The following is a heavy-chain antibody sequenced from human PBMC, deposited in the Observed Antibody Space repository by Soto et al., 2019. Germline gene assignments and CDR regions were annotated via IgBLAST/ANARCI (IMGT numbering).Heavy chain of an antibody. Sequence: QVRLAQSGAEVRSPGSSVRVSCKASGATVSDYGITWVRKVPRQGLEWVGAILPMYRKTNYSQKLQGRVMIIADKSPDTVYLELSRLRSDDTATYFCARVVQLGSNSAMDVWGQGTTVVVSS. CDR2: ILPMYRKT. CDR1: GATVSDYG. CDR3: ARVVQLGSNSAMDV. D-gene: IGHD1-1*01. V-gene: IGHV1-69*06. J-gene: IGHJ6*02.